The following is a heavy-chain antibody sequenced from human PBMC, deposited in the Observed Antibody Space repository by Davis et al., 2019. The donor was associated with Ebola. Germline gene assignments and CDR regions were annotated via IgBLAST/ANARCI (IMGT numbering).Heavy chain of an antibody. Sequence: AASVKVSCKASGYTFTSYYMHWVRQAPGQGLEWMGGIIPIFGTANYAQKFQGRVTITADTSTSTAYMELRSLRSDDTAVYYCARDRIVVVPAAIRRYYYYGMDVWGQGTTVTVSS. V-gene: IGHV1-69*06. CDR1: GYTFTSYY. J-gene: IGHJ6*02. CDR3: ARDRIVVVPAAIRRYYYYGMDV. D-gene: IGHD2-2*02. CDR2: IIPIFGTA.